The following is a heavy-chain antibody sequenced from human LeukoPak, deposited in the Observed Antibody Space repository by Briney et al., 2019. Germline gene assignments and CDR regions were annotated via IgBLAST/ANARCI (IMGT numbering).Heavy chain of an antibody. V-gene: IGHV1-2*02. J-gene: IGHJ6*02. CDR2: INPNSGGT. D-gene: IGHD3-9*01. Sequence: ASVKVSCKASGYTFTGYYMHWVRQAPGQGLEWMGWINPNSGGTNYAQKFQGRVTMTRDTSISTAYMELSRLRSDDTAVYYCARDPANYDILTGYYSFGMDVWGQGTTVTVSS. CDR3: ARDPANYDILTGYYSFGMDV. CDR1: GYTFTGYY.